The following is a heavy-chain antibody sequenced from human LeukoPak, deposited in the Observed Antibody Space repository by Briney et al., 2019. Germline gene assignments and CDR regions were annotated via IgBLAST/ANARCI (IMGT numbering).Heavy chain of an antibody. CDR1: GYSISSGYY. D-gene: IGHD3-22*01. V-gene: IGHV4-38-2*02. Sequence: SETLSLTCTVSGYSISSGYYWGWIRQPPGKGLEWIGEIHHSGSTNYNPSLKSRVTISVDTSKNQFSLKLSSVTAADTAVYYCARDFDYYDSSGYYLNFDYWGQGTLVTVSS. J-gene: IGHJ4*02. CDR2: IHHSGST. CDR3: ARDFDYYDSSGYYLNFDY.